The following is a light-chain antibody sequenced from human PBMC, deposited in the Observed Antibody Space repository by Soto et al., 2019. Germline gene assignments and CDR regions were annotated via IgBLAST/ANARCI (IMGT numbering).Light chain of an antibody. V-gene: IGKV3-20*01. Sequence: EIVLTQSPGTLSLSPGDRATLSCRASQSVSSSDLAWYQQKPGQAPRLLIYGASTRDTGIPERFSGSGSGTDFTLTISRLEPEDFAVYYCQQYGGSPLYTFGQGTKLEIK. J-gene: IGKJ2*01. CDR1: QSVSSSD. CDR2: GAS. CDR3: QQYGGSPLYT.